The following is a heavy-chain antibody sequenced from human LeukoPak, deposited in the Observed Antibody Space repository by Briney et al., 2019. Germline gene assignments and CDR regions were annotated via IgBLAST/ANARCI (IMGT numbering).Heavy chain of an antibody. Sequence: GGSLRLSCAASGFAFDDYGMSWVRQAPGKGLEWVSGINWNGGSTGYADSVKGRFTISRDNAKNSLYLQMNSLRAEDTALYYCARDRGVDTAMVNWFDPWGQGTLVTVSS. V-gene: IGHV3-20*04. CDR1: GFAFDDYG. CDR2: INWNGGST. D-gene: IGHD5-18*01. J-gene: IGHJ5*02. CDR3: ARDRGVDTAMVNWFDP.